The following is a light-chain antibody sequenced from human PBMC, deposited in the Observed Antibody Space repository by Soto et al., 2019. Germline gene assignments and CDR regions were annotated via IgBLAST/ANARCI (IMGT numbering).Light chain of an antibody. CDR1: SGDVGSYNL. CDR2: EVT. V-gene: IGLV2-23*02. CDR3: CSYAGNSEV. Sequence: QSALTQPASVSGSPGQSITIPCTGTSGDVGSYNLVSWYQQHPGKAPKLLIYEVTERPSGVSNRFSGSKSGNTASLTISGLQPDDEADSYCCSYAGNSEVFGTGTKVTVL. J-gene: IGLJ1*01.